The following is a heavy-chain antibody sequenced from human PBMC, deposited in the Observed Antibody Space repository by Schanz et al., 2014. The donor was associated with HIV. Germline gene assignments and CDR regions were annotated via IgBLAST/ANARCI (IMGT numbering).Heavy chain of an antibody. CDR2: ISPSNGNT. V-gene: IGHV1-18*01. Sequence: QVQLVQSGAEVKKPGASVRVSCKTSGYIFTSNGISWVRQAPGQGLEWMGWISPSNGNTNYAQKFQGRVTITADESTDTAYMELRSLRSEDTAVYYCAREPDVVVSQNHYYYYGMDVWGQGTTVTVSS. CDR3: AREPDVVVSQNHYYYYGMDV. CDR1: GYIFTSNG. D-gene: IGHD2-21*01. J-gene: IGHJ6*02.